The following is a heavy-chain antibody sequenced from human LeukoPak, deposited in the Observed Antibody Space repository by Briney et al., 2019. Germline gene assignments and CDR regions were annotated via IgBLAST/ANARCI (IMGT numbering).Heavy chain of an antibody. CDR2: IYYSGST. D-gene: IGHD1-14*01. V-gene: IGHV4-39*07. CDR1: GGSISSSSYY. CDR3: ASSTNPASHFDH. J-gene: IGHJ4*02. Sequence: SETLSLTCTVSGGSISSSSYYWGWIRQPPGKGLEWIGSIYYSGSTYYNPSLKSRVTISVDTSKNQFSLKLSSVTAADTAVYYCASSTNPASHFDHWGQGTLVTVSS.